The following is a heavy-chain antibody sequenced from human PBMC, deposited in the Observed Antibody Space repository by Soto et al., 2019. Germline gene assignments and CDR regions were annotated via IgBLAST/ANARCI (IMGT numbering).Heavy chain of an antibody. J-gene: IGHJ4*02. V-gene: IGHV3-23*01. Sequence: GGSLRLSCAASGFTFSSYAMSWVRQAPGKGLQWVSAISGTGGSTYYADSVKGRFTISRDNPKNTLYLQMNSLRAEDTAVYYCAKDLPRAWLKFHFDYWGQGTLVTVSS. D-gene: IGHD6-19*01. CDR1: GFTFSSYA. CDR3: AKDLPRAWLKFHFDY. CDR2: ISGTGGST.